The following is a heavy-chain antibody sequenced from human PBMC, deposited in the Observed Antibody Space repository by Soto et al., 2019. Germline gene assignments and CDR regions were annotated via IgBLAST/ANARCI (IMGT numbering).Heavy chain of an antibody. J-gene: IGHJ4*02. Sequence: EVQLLESGGGLVQPGGSLRLSCSTSGFTFSTYAMNWVRQAPGKGLEWVSALSGSGGTTYYADSVRGRFTISRDNSKNTLFLQVNSLRAEDTALYYCAKQRAGYGSGSDTYYFDFWGQGTLVTVSS. D-gene: IGHD3-10*01. CDR3: AKQRAGYGSGSDTYYFDF. CDR1: GFTFSTYA. CDR2: LSGSGGTT. V-gene: IGHV3-23*01.